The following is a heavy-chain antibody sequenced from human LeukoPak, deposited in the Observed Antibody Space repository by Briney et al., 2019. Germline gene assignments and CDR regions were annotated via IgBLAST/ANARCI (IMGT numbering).Heavy chain of an antibody. Sequence: SETLSLTCTVSGGSISSYYWSWIRQPPGKGLEWIGYIYYSGSTNYNPSLKSRVTISVDTSKNQCSLKLSSVTAADTAVYYCAREGLSRDGYNSDYYYYYYMDVWGKGTTVTVSS. CDR3: AREGLSRDGYNSDYYYYYYMDV. D-gene: IGHD5-24*01. CDR1: GGSISSYY. CDR2: IYYSGST. J-gene: IGHJ6*03. V-gene: IGHV4-59*01.